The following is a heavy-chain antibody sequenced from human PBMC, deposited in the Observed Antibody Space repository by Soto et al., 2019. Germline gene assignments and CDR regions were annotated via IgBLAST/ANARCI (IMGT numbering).Heavy chain of an antibody. CDR2: ISYEGSNK. V-gene: IGHV3-30*03. D-gene: IGHD1-26*01. Sequence: QVQLVESGGGVVQPGRSLRLSCAASGFTFSSYGMHWVRQAPGKGLEWVAVISYEGSNKYYADSVKGRFTISRDNSKNTLYLQMNSLRAEDTAVYYCATELYSGSYYAYYGMDVWGQGTTVTVSS. J-gene: IGHJ6*02. CDR1: GFTFSSYG. CDR3: ATELYSGSYYAYYGMDV.